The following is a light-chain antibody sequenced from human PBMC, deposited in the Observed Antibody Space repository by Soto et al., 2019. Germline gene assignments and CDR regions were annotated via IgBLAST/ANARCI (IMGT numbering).Light chain of an antibody. Sequence: DIQMTQSPSSLSSSVGDRVTITCRASQSISSYLNWYQQKPGIAPKLLIYAASRLQSGVPPRFSGSGSVTDFTLTISSLQPEDFATYYCHRSDSAPWMFGQWTKVEIK. CDR2: AAS. CDR3: HRSDSAPWM. V-gene: IGKV1-39*01. CDR1: QSISSY. J-gene: IGKJ1*01.